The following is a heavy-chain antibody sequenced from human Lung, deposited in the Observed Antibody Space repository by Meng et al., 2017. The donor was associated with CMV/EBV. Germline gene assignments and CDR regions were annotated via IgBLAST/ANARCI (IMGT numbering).Heavy chain of an antibody. CDR3: AKDSYVVSTKTVDYYYGMDV. J-gene: IGHJ6*02. CDR1: RFNIRNYA. V-gene: IGHV3-33*06. Sequence: GESXKISCTASRFNIRNYAMHWVRQAPGKGLEWVAVIWSDGGDKYYADSVEGRFTISRDNSKNTLYLQMNRLRAEDTAVYYCAKDSYVVSTKTVDYYYGMDVXGQGXTVTVSS. D-gene: IGHD3-10*02. CDR2: IWSDGGDK.